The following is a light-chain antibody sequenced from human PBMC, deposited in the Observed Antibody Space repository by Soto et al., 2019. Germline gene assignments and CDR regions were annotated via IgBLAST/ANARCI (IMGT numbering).Light chain of an antibody. Sequence: EIVLTPSPATLSLSPGERATLSCRASQSVGNNLAWYQQKPGQAPGLLIYEASTRATGIPARFSGSGSGTDFTLTISSLEPEDFAVYYCQQYGSSGTFGQGTKVDIK. CDR3: QQYGSSGT. CDR2: EAS. V-gene: IGKV3-11*01. CDR1: QSVGNN. J-gene: IGKJ1*01.